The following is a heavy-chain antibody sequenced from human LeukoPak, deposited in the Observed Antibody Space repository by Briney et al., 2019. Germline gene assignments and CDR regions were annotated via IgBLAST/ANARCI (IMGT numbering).Heavy chain of an antibody. CDR3: ARAVGVFLYGGNYFDY. CDR1: GYTFTSYG. V-gene: IGHV1-18*01. J-gene: IGHJ4*02. Sequence: ASVKVSCKASGYTFTSYGISGVRQAPGQGLEWMGWISAYNGNTNYAQKLQGRVTMTTDTSTSTAYMELRSLRSDDTAVYYCARAVGVFLYGGNYFDYWGQGTLVTVSS. D-gene: IGHD4-23*01. CDR2: ISAYNGNT.